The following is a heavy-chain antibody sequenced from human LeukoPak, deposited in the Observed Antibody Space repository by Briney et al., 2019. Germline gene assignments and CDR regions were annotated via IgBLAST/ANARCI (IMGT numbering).Heavy chain of an antibody. CDR1: GFTFSLYW. CDR2: IKQDGSEK. Sequence: PGGSLRLSCAASGFTFSLYWMNWVRRAPGKGLEWVANIKQDGSEKNYVDSVKGRFTISRDNAKNSLYLQMNSLRAEDTAVYYCARARRITMVRGAISIWGQGTMVTVSP. V-gene: IGHV3-7*01. J-gene: IGHJ3*02. CDR3: ARARRITMVRGAISI. D-gene: IGHD3-10*01.